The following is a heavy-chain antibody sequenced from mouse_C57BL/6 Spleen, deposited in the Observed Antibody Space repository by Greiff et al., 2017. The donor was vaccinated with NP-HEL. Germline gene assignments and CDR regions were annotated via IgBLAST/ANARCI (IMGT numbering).Heavy chain of an antibody. CDR3: ARGEVLFSYFDY. Sequence: EVHLVESEGGLVQPGSSMKLSCTASGFTFSDYYMAWVRQVPEKGLEWVANINYDGSSTYYLDSLKSRFIISRDNAKNILYLQMSSLKSEDTATYYCARGEVLFSYFDYWGQGTTLTVSS. CDR2: INYDGSST. V-gene: IGHV5-16*01. D-gene: IGHD1-1*02. CDR1: GFTFSDYY. J-gene: IGHJ2*01.